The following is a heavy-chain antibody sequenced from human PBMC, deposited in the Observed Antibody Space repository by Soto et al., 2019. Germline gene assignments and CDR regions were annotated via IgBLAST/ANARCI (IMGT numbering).Heavy chain of an antibody. Sequence: SETLSLTCAVYGGSFSGYYWSWIRQPPGKGLEWIGEINHSGSTNYNPSLKSRVTISVDTSKNQFSLKLSSVTAADTAVYYCAGAYFGGYSSPRTGMDVWGQGTTVTVSS. D-gene: IGHD6-13*01. CDR1: GGSFSGYY. CDR2: INHSGST. CDR3: AGAYFGGYSSPRTGMDV. J-gene: IGHJ6*02. V-gene: IGHV4-34*01.